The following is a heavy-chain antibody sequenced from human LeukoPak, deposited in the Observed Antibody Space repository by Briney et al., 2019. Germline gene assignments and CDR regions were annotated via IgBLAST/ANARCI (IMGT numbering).Heavy chain of an antibody. D-gene: IGHD6-19*01. Sequence: PGGSLRLSCAASGFTFSSYSMNWVRQAPGKGLEWVSGISWNSGSIGYADSVKGRFTISRDNSKNTLYLQMNSLRAEDTAVYYCAKDGSSGWYDGYFDYWGQGTLVTVSS. V-gene: IGHV3-NL1*01. CDR2: ISWNSGSI. J-gene: IGHJ4*02. CDR1: GFTFSSYS. CDR3: AKDGSSGWYDGYFDY.